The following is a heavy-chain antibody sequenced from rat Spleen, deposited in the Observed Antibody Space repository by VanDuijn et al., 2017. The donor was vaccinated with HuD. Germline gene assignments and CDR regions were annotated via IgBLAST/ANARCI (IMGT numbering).Heavy chain of an antibody. J-gene: IGHJ4*01. CDR1: GYTFINYY. CDR2: INTGSGGT. Sequence: QVQVQQSGPELAKPGSSVKISCKASGYTFINYYISWIKQTTGQGLEYIGYINTGSGGTNYNEKFKGKATLTVDKSSSTAFMQLSSLTPDDSAVYYCAREGYPYVMDAWGQGASVTVSS. V-gene: IGHV1-43*01. CDR3: AREGYPYVMDA. D-gene: IGHD4-3*01.